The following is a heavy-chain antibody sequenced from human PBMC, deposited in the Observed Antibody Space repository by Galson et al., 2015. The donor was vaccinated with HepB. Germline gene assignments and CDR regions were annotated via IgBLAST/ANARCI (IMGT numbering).Heavy chain of an antibody. CDR2: INPSSGGT. Sequence: SVKVSCKASAYTFTDYYIHWVRQAPGQGLEWMGWINPSSGGTNYAQRFQGRVTITRDTSTNTVHMDLTRLTSDDTAVYFCARDRFRGQYGMDVWGQGTTVIVFS. CDR3: ARDRFRGQYGMDV. V-gene: IGHV1-2*02. D-gene: IGHD3-10*01. CDR1: AYTFTDYY. J-gene: IGHJ6*02.